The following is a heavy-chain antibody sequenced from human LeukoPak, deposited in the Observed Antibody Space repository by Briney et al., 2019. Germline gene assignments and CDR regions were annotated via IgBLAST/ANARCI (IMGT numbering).Heavy chain of an antibody. CDR3: ARESSSGIVVAPFDY. Sequence: PGGSLRLSCAASGFTVSSHYMSWVRQAPGKGLEWVSSISSSSSYIYYADSVKGRFTISRDNAKNSLYLQMNSLRAEDTAVYYCARESSSGIVVAPFDYWGQGTLVTVSS. CDR1: GFTVSSHY. V-gene: IGHV3-21*01. D-gene: IGHD2-15*01. CDR2: ISSSSSYI. J-gene: IGHJ4*02.